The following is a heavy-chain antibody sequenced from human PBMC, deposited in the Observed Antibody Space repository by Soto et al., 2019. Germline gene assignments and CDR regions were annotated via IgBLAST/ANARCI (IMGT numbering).Heavy chain of an antibody. Sequence: PGGSLRLSCAASGFTFSSYAMSWVRQAPGKGLEWVSAISGSGGSTYYADSVKGRFTISRDNSKNTLYLQMNSLRAEDTAVYYCAKTTLYSNYVLGAFDIWGQGTMVTVSS. V-gene: IGHV3-23*01. CDR1: GFTFSSYA. J-gene: IGHJ3*02. CDR3: AKTTLYSNYVLGAFDI. D-gene: IGHD4-4*01. CDR2: ISGSGGST.